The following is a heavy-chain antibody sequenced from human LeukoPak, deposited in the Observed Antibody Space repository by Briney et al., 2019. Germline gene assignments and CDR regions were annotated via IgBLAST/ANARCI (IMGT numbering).Heavy chain of an antibody. CDR2: ISSSSSYI. D-gene: IGHD2-2*01. V-gene: IGHV3-21*04. J-gene: IGHJ4*02. CDR3: ARVYCSSTSCYDVLDY. Sequence: GGSLRLSCAASGFTFSSYSMNWARQAPGKGLEWVSSISSSSSYIYYADSVKGRFTISRDNAKNSLYLQMNSLRAEDTAVYYCARVYCSSTSCYDVLDYWGQGTLVTVSS. CDR1: GFTFSSYS.